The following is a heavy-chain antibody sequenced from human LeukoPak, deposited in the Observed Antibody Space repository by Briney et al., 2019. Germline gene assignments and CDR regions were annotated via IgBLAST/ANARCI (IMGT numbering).Heavy chain of an antibody. V-gene: IGHV4-39*07. D-gene: IGHD6-13*01. J-gene: IGHJ4*02. CDR1: GGSISSSSYY. CDR2: IYYSGST. CDR3: ARDSVAAAGIVF. Sequence: SETLSLTCTVSGGSISSSSYYWGWIRQPPGKGLEWIGSIYYSGSTYYNPSLKSRVTISVDTSKNQFSLKLSSVTAADTAVYYCARDSVAAAGIVFWGQGTLVTVSS.